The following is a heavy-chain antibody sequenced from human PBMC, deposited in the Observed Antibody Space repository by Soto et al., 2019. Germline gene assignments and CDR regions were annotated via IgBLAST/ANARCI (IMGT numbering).Heavy chain of an antibody. V-gene: IGHV4-39*01. Sequence: SETLCLTCTVSGGSITSSSYYWGWIRQPPGKGLEWIGSIYYSGSTYYNPSLKSRVTISVDTSKNQFSLKLSSVTAADTAVYYCATQEVGGTYVYTFDPWGQGTLVTVSS. CDR1: GGSITSSSYY. J-gene: IGHJ5*02. CDR3: ATQEVGGTYVYTFDP. D-gene: IGHD1-26*01. CDR2: IYYSGST.